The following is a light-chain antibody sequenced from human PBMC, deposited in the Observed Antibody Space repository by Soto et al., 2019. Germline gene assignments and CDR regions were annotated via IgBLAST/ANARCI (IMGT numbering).Light chain of an antibody. J-gene: IGKJ1*01. Sequence: EVVMTQSPATLSVSPGERVTLSCRSSQSVADNLAWFQQKPGQGPRLLIYGASTRATGIPARFSGSGSETDFTLTVSSLRSEDSAVYYCQQYDSSPKTFGQGTKVEIK. CDR3: QQYDSSPKT. V-gene: IGKV3-15*01. CDR2: GAS. CDR1: QSVADN.